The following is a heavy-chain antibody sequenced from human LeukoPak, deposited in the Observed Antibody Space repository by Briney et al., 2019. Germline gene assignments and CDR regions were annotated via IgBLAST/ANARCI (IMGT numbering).Heavy chain of an antibody. Sequence: PGGSLRLSCAASGFTFSGYGMSWVRQAPGKGLEWVSGIIGSGGSTYYADSVKGRFTISRDNAKNSLYLQMNSLRAEDTAVYYCARDAEGYYDSSGKKGTNDAFDIWGQGTMVTVSS. V-gene: IGHV3-23*01. CDR3: ARDAEGYYDSSGKKGTNDAFDI. D-gene: IGHD3-22*01. CDR1: GFTFSGYG. CDR2: IIGSGGST. J-gene: IGHJ3*02.